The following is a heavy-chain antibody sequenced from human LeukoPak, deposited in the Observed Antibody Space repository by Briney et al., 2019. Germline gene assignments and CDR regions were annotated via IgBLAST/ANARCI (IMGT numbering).Heavy chain of an antibody. Sequence: SETLSLTCAVYGGSFSGYYWSWIRQPPGKGLEWIGYIYYSGSTNYNPSLKSRVTISVDTSKNQFSLKLSSVTAADTAVYYCAGGSGSYTSFDYWGQGTLVTVSS. CDR3: AGGSGSYTSFDY. CDR1: GGSFSGYY. J-gene: IGHJ4*02. V-gene: IGHV4-59*01. D-gene: IGHD3-10*01. CDR2: IYYSGST.